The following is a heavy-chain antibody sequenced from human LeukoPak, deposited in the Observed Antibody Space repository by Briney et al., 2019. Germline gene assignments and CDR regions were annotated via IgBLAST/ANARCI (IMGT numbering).Heavy chain of an antibody. CDR3: ARDERPFWSGYLRYNWFDP. V-gene: IGHV4-59*12. D-gene: IGHD3-3*01. CDR1: GGSISSYY. Sequence: SETLSLTCTVSGGSISSYYWSWIRQPPGKGLEWIGYIYYSGSTNYNPSLKSRVTISVDTSKNQFSLKLSSVTAADTAVYYCARDERPFWSGYLRYNWFDPWGQGTLVTVSS. CDR2: IYYSGST. J-gene: IGHJ5*02.